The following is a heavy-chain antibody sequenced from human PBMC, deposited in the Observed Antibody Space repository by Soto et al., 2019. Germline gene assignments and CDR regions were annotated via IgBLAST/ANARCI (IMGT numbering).Heavy chain of an antibody. J-gene: IGHJ4*02. CDR3: ARAGRYYDASGYAD. V-gene: IGHV1-18*01. D-gene: IGHD3-22*01. CDR1: GYSFATSG. CDR2: ISVYNGNT. Sequence: QVKLVQSGTEVKKPGASIKVSCKASGYSFATSGMTWVRQAPGQGLEWMGWISVYNGNTNYDQSLQDRVTMTTDTSTNTAYLEVRNLRSDDTAVYYCARAGRYYDASGYADWGQGTLVTVSS.